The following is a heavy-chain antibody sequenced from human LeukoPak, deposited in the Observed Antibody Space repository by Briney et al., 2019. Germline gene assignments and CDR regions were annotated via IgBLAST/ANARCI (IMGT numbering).Heavy chain of an antibody. CDR3: ARHSHYDFWSGYLDY. V-gene: IGHV5-10-1*01. Sequence: GGSLKISCKGSGDTFTSYCISWVRQMPAKGLERMGKIDPSDSYTSYSPSFQGHVTISADKSISAAFLQWSSLKASDTAMYYCARHSHYDFWSGYLDYWGQGTLVTVSS. CDR2: IDPSDSYT. D-gene: IGHD3-3*01. J-gene: IGHJ4*02. CDR1: GDTFTSYC.